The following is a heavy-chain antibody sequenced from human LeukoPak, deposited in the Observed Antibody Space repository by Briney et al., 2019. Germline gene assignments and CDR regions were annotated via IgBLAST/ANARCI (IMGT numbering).Heavy chain of an antibody. CDR1: GGSISSGSYY. D-gene: IGHD6-13*01. V-gene: IGHV4-61*02. Sequence: SETLSLTCTVSGGSISSGSYYWRWIRQPAGKGLEWIVRIYTSGSTNYNPSLKSRVTISVDTSKNQFSLKLSSVTAADTAVYYCARIAAAGIDYWGQGTLVTVSS. CDR2: IYTSGST. CDR3: ARIAAAGIDY. J-gene: IGHJ4*02.